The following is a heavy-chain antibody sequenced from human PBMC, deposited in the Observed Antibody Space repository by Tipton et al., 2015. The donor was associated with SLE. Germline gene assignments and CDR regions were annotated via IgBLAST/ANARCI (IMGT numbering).Heavy chain of an antibody. V-gene: IGHV3-49*03. CDR2: IRSKAYGGTT. CDR3: TRDLGLIVGATQEFGY. D-gene: IGHD1-26*01. Sequence: SLRLSCTASGFTFGDYAMSWFRQAPGKGLEWVGFIRSKAYGGTTEYAASVKGRFTISRDDSKSIAYLQMNSLKTEDTAVYYCTRDLGLIVGATQEFGYWGQGTLVTVSS. CDR1: GFTFGDYA. J-gene: IGHJ4*02.